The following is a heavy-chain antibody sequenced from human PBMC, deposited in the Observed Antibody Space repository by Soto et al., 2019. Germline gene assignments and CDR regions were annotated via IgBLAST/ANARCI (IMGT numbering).Heavy chain of an antibody. CDR1: GFTFSSYS. CDR2: ISSSSSYI. V-gene: IGHV3-21*01. CDR3: AARSYCSSTSCPFDY. D-gene: IGHD2-2*01. J-gene: IGHJ4*02. Sequence: PGGSLRLSCAASGFTFSSYSMNWVRQAPGKGLEWVSSISSSSSYIYYADSVRGRFTISRDNAKNSLYLQMNSLRAEDTAVYYCAARSYCSSTSCPFDYWGQGTLVTVS.